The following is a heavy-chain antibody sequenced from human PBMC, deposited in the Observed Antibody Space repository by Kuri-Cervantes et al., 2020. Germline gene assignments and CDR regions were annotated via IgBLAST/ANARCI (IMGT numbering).Heavy chain of an antibody. CDR1: GFTFSSYD. CDR3: AKPTREPDS. CDR2: IGTAGDT. Sequence: GESLKISCAASGFTFSSYDMHWVRQATGKGLEWVSAIGTAGDTYYPGSVKGRFTISRENAKNSLYLQMNSLRAEDTAVYFCAKPTREPDSWGQGTLVTVSS. J-gene: IGHJ4*02. V-gene: IGHV3-13*01. D-gene: IGHD5-12*01.